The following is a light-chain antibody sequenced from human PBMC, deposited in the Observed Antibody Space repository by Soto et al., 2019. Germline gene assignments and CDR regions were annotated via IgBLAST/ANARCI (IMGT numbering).Light chain of an antibody. CDR2: WAS. J-gene: IGKJ4*01. V-gene: IGKV4-1*01. Sequence: DIVMTQSPDSLAVSLGERATINCKSSQSVLYSSNNKNYLAWYQQKPGQPPKLLIYWASTRESGVPDRFSGSGSGTDFTLTISSLQAEDVAVYYCQQYYSTTLGGGTKVEIK. CDR3: QQYYSTT. CDR1: QSVLYSSNNKNY.